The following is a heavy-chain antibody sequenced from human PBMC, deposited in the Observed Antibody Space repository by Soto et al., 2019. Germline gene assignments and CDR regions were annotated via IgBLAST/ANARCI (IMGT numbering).Heavy chain of an antibody. Sequence: TLRLSCSSCPISFSSYWMHCSRQAPGKRLVWLSRSNSDGSSTSYADSVKGRFTISRDNAKNTLYLQMNSLRAEDTAVYYWARDLSRYDYF. CDR3: ARDLSRYDYF. CDR2: SNSDGSST. D-gene: IGHD5-12*01. J-gene: IGHJ4*01. V-gene: IGHV3-74*01. CDR1: PISFSSYW.